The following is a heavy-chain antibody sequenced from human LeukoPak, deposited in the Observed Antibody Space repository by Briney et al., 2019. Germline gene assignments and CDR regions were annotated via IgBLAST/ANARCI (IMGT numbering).Heavy chain of an antibody. D-gene: IGHD2-2*01. CDR3: ARGLKVVVVPPSYYYYYMDV. Sequence: ASVKVSCKASGYTFTSYDINWVRQATGQGLEWMGWMNPNSGNTGYAQKFQGRVTITRNTSISTAYMELSSLRSEDTAVYYCARGLKVVVVPPSYYYYYMDVWGKGTTVTVSS. J-gene: IGHJ6*03. CDR2: MNPNSGNT. CDR1: GYTFTSYD. V-gene: IGHV1-8*03.